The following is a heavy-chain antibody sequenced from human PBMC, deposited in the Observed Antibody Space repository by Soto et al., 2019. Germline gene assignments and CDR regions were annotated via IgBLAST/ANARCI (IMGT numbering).Heavy chain of an antibody. J-gene: IGHJ6*02. CDR1: GGTFTSTA. V-gene: IGHV1-69*01. CDR3: ASSAGLDHLLNYYGLNV. CDR2: IIPVLGTP. D-gene: IGHD6-13*01. Sequence: QVLLVQSSAEVKKPGSSVKVSCKASGGTFTSTAFSWVRQAPGQGLEWMGGIIPVLGTPNYAQKFQASLTVTADASTPTVHMELSSLRSDDTAVYYCASSAGLDHLLNYYGLNVWGQGTTVTVSS.